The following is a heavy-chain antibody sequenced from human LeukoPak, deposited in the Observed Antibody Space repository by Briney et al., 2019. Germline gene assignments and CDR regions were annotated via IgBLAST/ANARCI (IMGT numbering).Heavy chain of an antibody. CDR2: IRDDGSAK. CDR3: AKGARSSSGYTTD. V-gene: IGHV3-7*03. J-gene: IGHJ4*02. CDR1: GFTFNHYW. Sequence: GGSLRLSCAASGFTFNHYWMTWVRQAPGKGLEWVASIRDDGSAKYYVDSVKGRFTISRDDAKNSLFLQMNSLKTEDTAFYYCAKGARSSSGYTTDWGQGILVTVSS. D-gene: IGHD3-22*01.